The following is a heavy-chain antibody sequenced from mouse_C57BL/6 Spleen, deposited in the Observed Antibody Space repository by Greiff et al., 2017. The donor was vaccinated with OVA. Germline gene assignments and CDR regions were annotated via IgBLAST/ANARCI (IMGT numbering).Heavy chain of an antibody. CDR2: IDPSDSET. J-gene: IGHJ4*01. CDR1: GYTFTSYW. CDR3: ARWGALYDYAMDY. Sequence: QVQLQQSGAELVRPGSSVKLSCKASGYTFTSYWMHWVKQRPIQGLECIGNIDPSDSETHYNQKFKDKATLTVDKSSSTAYMQLSSLTSEDSAVYYCARWGALYDYAMDYWGQGTSVTVSS. D-gene: IGHD2-3*01. V-gene: IGHV1-52*01.